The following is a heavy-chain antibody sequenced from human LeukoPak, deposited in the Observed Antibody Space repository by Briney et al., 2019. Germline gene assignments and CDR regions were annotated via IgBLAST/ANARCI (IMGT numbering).Heavy chain of an antibody. J-gene: IGHJ4*02. CDR1: GYTFSSHG. Sequence: ASVKVFCKASGYTFSSHGITWVRQAPGQGLEWMGWISANNGNTNYAQKLQGRVTVTTDTSTSIAYMELRSLRSDDTDVYYCAREGTAGRYYFDYWGQGTLVTVSS. CDR3: AREGTAGRYYFDY. V-gene: IGHV1-18*01. CDR2: ISANNGNT. D-gene: IGHD3-10*01.